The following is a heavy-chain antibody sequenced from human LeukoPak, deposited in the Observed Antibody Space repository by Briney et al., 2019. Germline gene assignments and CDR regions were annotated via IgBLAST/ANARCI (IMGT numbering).Heavy chain of an antibody. CDR3: VKDWVYSYGPVGGYYFDY. Sequence: GGSLRLSCSASGFTYSSYAMHWVRQAPGKGLEYVSAISSNGGSTYYADSVKGRFTISRDNSKNTLCLQMSSLRAEDTAVYYCVKDWVYSYGPVGGYYFDYWGQGTLVTVSS. V-gene: IGHV3-64D*06. J-gene: IGHJ4*02. CDR2: ISSNGGST. CDR1: GFTYSSYA. D-gene: IGHD5-18*01.